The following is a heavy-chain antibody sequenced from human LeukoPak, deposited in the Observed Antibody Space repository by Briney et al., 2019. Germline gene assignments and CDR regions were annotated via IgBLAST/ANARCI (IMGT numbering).Heavy chain of an antibody. CDR2: IYHSGST. CDR1: GGSFSSSNW. CDR3: ARDGAATPNWFDP. D-gene: IGHD4-23*01. V-gene: IGHV4-4*02. Sequence: SETLSLTCAVSGGSFSSSNWWSWVRQPPGKGLEWIGEIYHSGSTNYNPSLKSRVTISVDKSKNQFSLKLSSVTAADTAVYYCARDGAATPNWFDPWGQGTLVTVSS. J-gene: IGHJ5*02.